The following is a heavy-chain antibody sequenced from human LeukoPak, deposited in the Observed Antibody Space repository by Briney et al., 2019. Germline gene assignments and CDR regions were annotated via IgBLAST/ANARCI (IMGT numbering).Heavy chain of an antibody. Sequence: PGGSLRLSCAASGFTFSSYAMPWVRQAPGKGLEWVAVISYDGSNKYYADSVKGRFTISRDNSKNTLYLQMNSLRAEDTAVYYCARSHYDFWSGYQYYFDYWGQGTLVTVSS. D-gene: IGHD3-3*01. V-gene: IGHV3-30-3*01. CDR1: GFTFSSYA. CDR2: ISYDGSNK. J-gene: IGHJ4*02. CDR3: ARSHYDFWSGYQYYFDY.